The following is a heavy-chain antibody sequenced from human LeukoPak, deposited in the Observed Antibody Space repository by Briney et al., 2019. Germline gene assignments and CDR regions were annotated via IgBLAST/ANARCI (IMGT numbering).Heavy chain of an antibody. CDR3: AREVPYTY. CDR1: GFTFSSYT. Sequence: PGGSLRLSCAASGFTFSSYTMNWIRQAPGKGLEWVAVISYDGSNKYYADSVKGRFTISRDNSKNTLYLQMNSLRAEDTAVYYCAREVPYTYWGQGTLVTVSS. CDR2: ISYDGSNK. D-gene: IGHD5-18*01. J-gene: IGHJ4*02. V-gene: IGHV3-30-3*01.